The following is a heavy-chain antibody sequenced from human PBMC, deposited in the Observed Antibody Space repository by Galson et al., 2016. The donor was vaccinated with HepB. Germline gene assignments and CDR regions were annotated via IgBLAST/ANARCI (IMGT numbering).Heavy chain of an antibody. CDR3: ATHRGRLTAAGLDY. CDR2: ISGSGGGGSA. J-gene: IGHJ4*02. Sequence: SLRLSCAAPGFTFSSYGMSWVRQAPGKGLEWVSAISGSGGGGSAYYADSVKGRFTISRDNSKNALFLQMNSLRAEDTAVYYCATHRGRLTAAGLDYWGQGTLVTVSS. D-gene: IGHD6-13*01. V-gene: IGHV3-23*01. CDR1: GFTFSSYG.